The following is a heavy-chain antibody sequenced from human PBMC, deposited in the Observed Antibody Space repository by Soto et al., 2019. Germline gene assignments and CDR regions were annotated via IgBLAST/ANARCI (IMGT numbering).Heavy chain of an antibody. CDR1: GFTFSSYA. J-gene: IGHJ6*02. V-gene: IGHV3-30-3*01. CDR3: AREGYYGPGSYYNVSVHNYGMDV. CDR2: ISYDGSNK. Sequence: PGGSLRLSCAASGFTFSSYAMHWVRQAPGKGLEWVAVISYDGSNKYYADSVKGRFTISRDNSKNTLYLQMNSLRAEDTAVYYCAREGYYGPGSYYNVSVHNYGMDVWGQGTTVTVSS. D-gene: IGHD3-10*01.